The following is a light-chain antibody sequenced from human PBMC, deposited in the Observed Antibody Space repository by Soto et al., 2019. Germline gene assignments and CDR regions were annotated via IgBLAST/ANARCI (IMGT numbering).Light chain of an antibody. Sequence: QPVLTQSPSASASQGASVKLTCTLSSGHSSYAIAWHQQQPEKGPRYVMKLNSDGSHRKGDGIPDRFSGSSSGAEHYLTISSLQSEDEADYYCQTWGTGIGVFGGGTKLTVL. CDR3: QTWGTGIGV. CDR1: SGHSSYA. CDR2: LNSDGSH. V-gene: IGLV4-69*01. J-gene: IGLJ2*01.